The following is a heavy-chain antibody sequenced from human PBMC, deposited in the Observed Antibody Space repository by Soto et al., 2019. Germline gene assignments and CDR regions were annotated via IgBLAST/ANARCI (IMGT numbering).Heavy chain of an antibody. CDR2: ISAHNGNT. CDR3: ARGTYGDY. Sequence: QVHLVQSGAEVKKPGASVKVSCKGSGYTFTSYGITWVRQAPGQGLEWMGWISAHNGNTDYAQKLQGRVTVTRDTSTSTAYMELRSLRADDTAVYYCARGTYGDYWGQGALVTVSS. V-gene: IGHV1-18*01. CDR1: GYTFTSYG. D-gene: IGHD4-17*01. J-gene: IGHJ4*02.